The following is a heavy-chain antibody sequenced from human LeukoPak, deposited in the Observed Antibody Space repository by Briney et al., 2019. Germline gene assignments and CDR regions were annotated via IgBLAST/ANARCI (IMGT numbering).Heavy chain of an antibody. V-gene: IGHV4-59*01. Sequence: KTSETLSLTCTVSGGSISSYYWSWIRQPPGKGLEWIGYIYYSGSTNYNPSLKSRVTISVDTSKNQFSLKLSSVTAADTAVYYCSGGGYGGSGGLDYWGQGTLVTVSS. CDR2: IYYSGST. D-gene: IGHD4/OR15-4a*01. CDR3: SGGGYGGSGGLDY. CDR1: GGSISSYY. J-gene: IGHJ4*02.